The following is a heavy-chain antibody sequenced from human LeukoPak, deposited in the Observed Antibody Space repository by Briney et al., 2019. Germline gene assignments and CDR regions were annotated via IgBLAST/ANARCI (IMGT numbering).Heavy chain of an antibody. CDR3: ARGRYCSSTSCHGPRTKRDYYYYYMDV. J-gene: IGHJ6*03. V-gene: IGHV4-34*01. Sequence: SETLSLTCAVYGGSFSGYYWSWIRRPPGKGLEWIGEINHSGSTNYNPSLKSRVTISVDTSKNQFSLKLSSVTAADTAVYYCARGRYCSSTSCHGPRTKRDYYYYYMDVWGKGTTVTVSS. CDR2: INHSGST. CDR1: GGSFSGYY. D-gene: IGHD2-2*01.